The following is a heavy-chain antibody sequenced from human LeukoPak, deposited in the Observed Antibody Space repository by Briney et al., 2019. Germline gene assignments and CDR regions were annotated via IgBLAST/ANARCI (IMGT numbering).Heavy chain of an antibody. Sequence: PGGSLRLSCAASGFTSNSYYMNWVRQAPGKGLVWVSRINRDGSDTIYADSVKGRFTISRDNAKNTLFLQMNSLRAEDTAVYYCAREDFGVDYWGQRTLVTVSS. CDR2: INRDGSDT. CDR1: GFTSNSYY. D-gene: IGHD3-10*01. V-gene: IGHV3-74*01. J-gene: IGHJ4*02. CDR3: AREDFGVDY.